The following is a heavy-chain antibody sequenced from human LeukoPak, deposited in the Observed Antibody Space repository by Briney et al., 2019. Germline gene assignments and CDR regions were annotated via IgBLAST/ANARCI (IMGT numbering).Heavy chain of an antibody. CDR1: GVSISTYY. Sequence: PSETLSLTCTVSGVSISTYYWSWIRQPPGKGLEWIGYIDYSGSTAYNPSLNGRVAVPLDASKNQFSLKLSPVTAADTAVYYCARVTSSSSCYFDYWGQGTLVTVSS. V-gene: IGHV4-59*12. CDR3: ARVTSSSSCYFDY. D-gene: IGHD6-13*01. CDR2: IDYSGST. J-gene: IGHJ4*02.